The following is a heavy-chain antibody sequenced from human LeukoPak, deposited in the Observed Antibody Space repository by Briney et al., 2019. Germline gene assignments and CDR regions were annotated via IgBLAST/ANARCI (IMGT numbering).Heavy chain of an antibody. CDR1: GGTFSSYA. V-gene: IGHV1-69*01. D-gene: IGHD4-23*01. Sequence: SVKVSCKASGGTFSSYAISWVRQPAGQGREWMGGIIPIFGTANYAQKFQGRVTITADESTTTAYMELSSLRSEDTAVYYCVRGSYGGPLDYWGQGTLVTVSS. CDR2: IIPIFGTA. J-gene: IGHJ4*02. CDR3: VRGSYGGPLDY.